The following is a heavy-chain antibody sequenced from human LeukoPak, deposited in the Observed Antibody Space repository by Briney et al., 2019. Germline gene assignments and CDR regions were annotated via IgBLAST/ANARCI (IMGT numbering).Heavy chain of an antibody. V-gene: IGHV4-59*01. CDR3: ARGGYYGSGNDFRFDP. CDR1: DVSFSGYY. J-gene: IGHJ5*02. Sequence: SETLSLTCAVYDVSFSGYYWSWIRQPPGKGLEWIGYIYYSGSTNYKPSLKSRVTISVDTSKNQFSLKLSSVTAADTAVYYCARGGYYGSGNDFRFDPWGQGTLVTVSS. CDR2: IYYSGST. D-gene: IGHD3-10*01.